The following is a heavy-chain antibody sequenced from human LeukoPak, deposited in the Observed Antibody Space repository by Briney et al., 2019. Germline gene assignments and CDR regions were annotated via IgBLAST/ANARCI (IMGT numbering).Heavy chain of an antibody. CDR3: ARERLWFGELLSYYYGMDV. Sequence: GGSLRLSCAASGFTVSSNYMSWVRQAPGKGLEWVSVSYSGGSTYYADSVKGRFTISRDNSKNTLYLQMNSLRAEDTAVYYCARERLWFGELLSYYYGMDVWGQGTTVTVSS. CDR1: GFTVSSNY. J-gene: IGHJ6*02. D-gene: IGHD3-10*01. CDR2: SYSGGST. V-gene: IGHV3-66*01.